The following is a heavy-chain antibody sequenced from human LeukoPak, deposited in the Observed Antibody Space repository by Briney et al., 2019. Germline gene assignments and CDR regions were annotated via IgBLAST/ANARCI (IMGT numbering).Heavy chain of an antibody. CDR2: ISSSSGTI. CDR1: GFTFNSFS. Sequence: GGSLRLSCAASGFTFNSFSMNWVRQAPGKGLEWVSYISSSSGTIYYADSVKGRFTISRDNAKNSLYLQMNSLRAEDTAVYYCARDYDFWSGYYTGIFDYWGQGTLVTVSP. V-gene: IGHV3-48*01. D-gene: IGHD3-3*01. J-gene: IGHJ4*02. CDR3: ARDYDFWSGYYTGIFDY.